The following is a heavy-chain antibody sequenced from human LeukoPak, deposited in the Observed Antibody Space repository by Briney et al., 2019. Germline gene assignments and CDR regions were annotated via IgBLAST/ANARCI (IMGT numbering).Heavy chain of an antibody. CDR3: ARIQRYCSGGSCHSDYGMDV. CDR1: GFTFSSYW. J-gene: IGHJ6*02. D-gene: IGHD2-15*01. Sequence: GGSLRLSCAASGFTFSSYWMSWVRQAPGKGLEWVANIKQDGSEKYYVDSVKGRFTISRDNAKNSLYLQMNSLRAEDTAVYYCARIQRYCSGGSCHSDYGMDVWGQGTTVTVSS. CDR2: IKQDGSEK. V-gene: IGHV3-7*01.